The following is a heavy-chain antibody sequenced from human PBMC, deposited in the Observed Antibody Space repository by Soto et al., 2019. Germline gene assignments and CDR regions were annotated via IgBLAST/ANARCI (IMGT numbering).Heavy chain of an antibody. D-gene: IGHD3-10*01. CDR1: GYTFTGYY. CDR2: INPNSGGT. J-gene: IGHJ6*02. V-gene: IGHV1-2*04. CDR3: ASSLVSPYYYYGMDV. Sequence: ASVKVSCKASGYTFTGYYMHWVRQAPGQGLEWMGWINPNSGGTNYAQKFQGWVTMTRDTSISTAYMELSRLRSDDTAVYYCASSLVSPYYYYGMDVWGQGTTVTVSS.